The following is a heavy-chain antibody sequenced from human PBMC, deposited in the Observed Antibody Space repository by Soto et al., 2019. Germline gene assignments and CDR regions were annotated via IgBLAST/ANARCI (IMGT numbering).Heavy chain of an antibody. J-gene: IGHJ4*02. CDR2: IDPSDSYT. V-gene: IGHV5-10-1*01. CDR3: ARIMAVGATR. Sequence: PGESLKISCKGSGYIFTTYWISWVRQMPGKGLEWMGRIDPSDSYTSYSPSFQGHVTISADKSISTAYLQWSSLKASDTAMYDCARIMAVGATRWGQGNLVTVSS. CDR1: GYIFTTYW. D-gene: IGHD1-26*01.